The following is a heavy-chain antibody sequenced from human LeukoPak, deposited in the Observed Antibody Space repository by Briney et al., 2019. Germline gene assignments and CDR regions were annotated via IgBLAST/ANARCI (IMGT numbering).Heavy chain of an antibody. D-gene: IGHD3-22*01. Sequence: TSSETLSLTCTVSGGSISSGGYYWSWIRQQPGKGLEWIGYIYYSGSTYYNPSLKSRVTISVDTSKNQFSLKLSSVTAADTAVYYCARAGYYYDSSGYYTHWGQGTLVTVSS. CDR1: GGSISSGGYY. CDR2: IYYSGST. CDR3: ARAGYYYDSSGYYTH. V-gene: IGHV4-31*03. J-gene: IGHJ4*02.